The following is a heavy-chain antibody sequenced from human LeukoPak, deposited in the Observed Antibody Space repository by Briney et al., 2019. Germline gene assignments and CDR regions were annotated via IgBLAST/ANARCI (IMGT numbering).Heavy chain of an antibody. Sequence: ASVRVSSMSSGYTFTIYGISCVPQGPGEGHEWMGWISDYKGNTNYAQKLQGRVTITTDTSTSTAYMELRSLRSDDTAVYYGARDVSLGGIAVAGTGTHFDYWGQGTLVTVSS. CDR3: ARDVSLGGIAVAGTGTHFDY. CDR2: ISDYKGNT. D-gene: IGHD6-19*01. J-gene: IGHJ4*02. CDR1: GYTFTIYG. V-gene: IGHV1-18*01.